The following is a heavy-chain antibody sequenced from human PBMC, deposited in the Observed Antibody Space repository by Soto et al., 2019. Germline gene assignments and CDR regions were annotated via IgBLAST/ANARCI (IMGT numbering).Heavy chain of an antibody. CDR1: GYSISSGYY. V-gene: IGHV4-38-2*01. CDR3: ASNPGWTDGRYYFDY. CDR2: IYHSGST. D-gene: IGHD1-1*01. Sequence: SETLSVTCAVSGYSISSGYYWGWIRQPPGKGLEWIGSIYHSGSTYYNPSLKSRVTISVDTSKNQFSLKLSSVTAADTAVYYCASNPGWTDGRYYFDYWGQGTLVTVSS. J-gene: IGHJ4*02.